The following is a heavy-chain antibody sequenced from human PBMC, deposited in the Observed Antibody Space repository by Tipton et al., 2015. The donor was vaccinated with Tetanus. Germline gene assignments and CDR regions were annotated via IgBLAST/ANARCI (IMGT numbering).Heavy chain of an antibody. J-gene: IGHJ4*02. Sequence: SLRLSCVASGYNFRNNGMHWVRQAPGKGLEWVAVISNDASHIYYADSVRGRFTMSRENNKNTVHLQMNSLRPDDTAVYYCARGNRGSSWYFWGQGTLVTVSS. CDR3: ARGNRGSSWYF. CDR1: GYNFRNNG. V-gene: IGHV3-30*03. D-gene: IGHD6-13*01. CDR2: ISNDASHI.